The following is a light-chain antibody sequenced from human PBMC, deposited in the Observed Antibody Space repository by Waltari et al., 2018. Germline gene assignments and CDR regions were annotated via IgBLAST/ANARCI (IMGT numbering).Light chain of an antibody. CDR1: SSSIGSNA. Sequence: QSVLTQPPSTSGTPGQRVSISCSGSSSSIGSNAVHWYQQLPGTAPKLLMYGNNYRPSGVPDRFSGSKSGTSASLAISGLQFEDEADYYCAAWDDSLNGVVFGGGTKLTVL. V-gene: IGLV1-44*01. J-gene: IGLJ2*01. CDR2: GNN. CDR3: AAWDDSLNGVV.